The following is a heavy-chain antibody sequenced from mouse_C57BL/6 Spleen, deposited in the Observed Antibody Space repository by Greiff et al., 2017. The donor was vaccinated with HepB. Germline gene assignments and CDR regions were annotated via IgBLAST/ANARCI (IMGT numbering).Heavy chain of an antibody. CDR3: ASTTEGY. Sequence: EVQLQQSGPELVKPGASVKISCKASGYTFTDYYMNWVKQSHGKSLEWIGDINPNNGGTSYNQKFKGKATLTVDKSSSTAYMELRSLTSEDSAVYYCASTTEGYWGQGTTLTVSS. CDR2: INPNNGGT. V-gene: IGHV1-26*01. CDR1: GYTFTDYY. D-gene: IGHD1-1*01. J-gene: IGHJ2*01.